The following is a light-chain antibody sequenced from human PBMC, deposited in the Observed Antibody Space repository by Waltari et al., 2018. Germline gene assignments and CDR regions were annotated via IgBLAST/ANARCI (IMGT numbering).Light chain of an antibody. V-gene: IGLV1-40*01. CDR3: QSYDRRLEVI. CDR1: TPNPGAPSA. CDR2: ANV. Sequence: QSVLTQPPPVSGAPGPRVTISCSGRTPNPGAPSASHWYQQHPGTAPKLLIFANVHRPSGVPDRFSGSKSGTSASLAITGLQAEDEADYYCQSYDRRLEVIFGGGTKLAVL. J-gene: IGLJ2*01.